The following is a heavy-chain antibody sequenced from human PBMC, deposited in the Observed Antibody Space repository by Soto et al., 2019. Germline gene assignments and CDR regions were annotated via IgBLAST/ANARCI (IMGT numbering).Heavy chain of an antibody. CDR2: IYPGDSDT. V-gene: IGHV5-51*01. CDR3: ARLSGYYFDY. CDR1: GYSFTSYW. J-gene: IGHJ4*02. Sequence: GASLKSSGKGCGYSFTSYWIGWLRQMPGKGLEWMGIIYPGDSDTRYSPSFQGQVTISADKSISTAYLQWSSLKASDTDMYYCARLSGYYFDYWGQGTLVTVSS.